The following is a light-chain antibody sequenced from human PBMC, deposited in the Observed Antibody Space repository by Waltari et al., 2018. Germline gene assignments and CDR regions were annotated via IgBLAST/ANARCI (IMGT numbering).Light chain of an antibody. V-gene: IGKV3-15*01. CDR1: LSVSSN. CDR3: QQYNNWPVWT. Sequence: EIVLTQSPATLSVSPGERATLSCRASLSVSSNLAGYQQKPAQAPRLLIYGASTRATGIPARFSGSGSWTEFTLTISSLQSEDFAVYYCQQYNNWPVWTFGQGTKVEIK. CDR2: GAS. J-gene: IGKJ1*01.